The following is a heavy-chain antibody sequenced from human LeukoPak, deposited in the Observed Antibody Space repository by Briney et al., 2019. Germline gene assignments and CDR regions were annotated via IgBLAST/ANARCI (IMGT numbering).Heavy chain of an antibody. V-gene: IGHV4-4*07. CDR1: GGSTSSYY. CDR2: IYTSGST. J-gene: IGHJ4*02. Sequence: SETLSLTCTVSGGSTSSYYWSWIRQPAGKGLEWIGRIYTSGSTNYNPSLKSRVTMSVDTSKNQFSLKLSSVTAADTAVYYCARAYCGGDCTSPFDYWGQGTLVTVSS. CDR3: ARAYCGGDCTSPFDY. D-gene: IGHD2-21*01.